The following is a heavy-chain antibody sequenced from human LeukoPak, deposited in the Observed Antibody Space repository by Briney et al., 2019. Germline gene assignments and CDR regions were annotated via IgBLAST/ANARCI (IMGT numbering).Heavy chain of an antibody. V-gene: IGHV4-30-4*08. J-gene: IGHJ4*02. D-gene: IGHD2-2*01. Sequence: PSETLSLTCTVSGGSISSGDYYWSWIRQPPGKGLEWIGYIYYSGSTYYNPSLKSRVTISVDTSKNQFSLKLSSVTAADTAVYYCAGSPSAWDIVVVPAAMAYWGQGTLVTVSS. CDR3: AGSPSAWDIVVVPAAMAY. CDR1: GGSISSGDYY. CDR2: IYYSGST.